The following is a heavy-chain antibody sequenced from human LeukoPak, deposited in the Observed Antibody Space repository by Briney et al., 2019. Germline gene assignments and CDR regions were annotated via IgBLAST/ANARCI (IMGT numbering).Heavy chain of an antibody. CDR1: GYTFTSYY. V-gene: IGHV1-46*01. CDR2: INPSGGST. CDR3: ASLPYYYDSSGLEFDY. J-gene: IGHJ4*02. D-gene: IGHD3-22*01. Sequence: ASVKVPCKASGYTFTSYYMHWVRQAPGQGLEWMGIINPSGGSTSYAQKFQGRVTMTRDTSTGTVYMELSSLRSEDTAVYYCASLPYYYDSSGLEFDYWGQGTLVTVSS.